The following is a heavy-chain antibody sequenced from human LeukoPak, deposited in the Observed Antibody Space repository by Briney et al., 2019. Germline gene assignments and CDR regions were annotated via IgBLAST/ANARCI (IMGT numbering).Heavy chain of an antibody. CDR3: TRVGTTWFHS. CDR1: GFTFSDAW. V-gene: IGHV3-15*01. D-gene: IGHD1-26*01. CDR2: IKSRTESGTT. Sequence: GGSLRLSCAASGFTFSDAWMSWVRQAPGKGLGWLGRIKSRTESGTTQYAAPVKGRFTISRDDSKETVYLQMNSLTTEDTAVYYCTRVGTTWFHSWGQGTLVIVSS. J-gene: IGHJ5*01.